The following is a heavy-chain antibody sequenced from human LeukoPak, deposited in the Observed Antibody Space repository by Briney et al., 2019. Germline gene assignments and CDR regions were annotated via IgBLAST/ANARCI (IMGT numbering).Heavy chain of an antibody. V-gene: IGHV4-59*01. D-gene: IGHD3-10*01. CDR3: AGSYYMPHYFDY. CDR2: IYYSGST. Sequence: SETLSLTCTVSGGSISSYYWSWIRQPPGKGLEWIGYIYYSGSTNYNPSLKSRVTISVDTSKNQFSLKLSSVTAADTAVYYYAGSYYMPHYFDYWGQGTLVTVSS. CDR1: GGSISSYY. J-gene: IGHJ4*02.